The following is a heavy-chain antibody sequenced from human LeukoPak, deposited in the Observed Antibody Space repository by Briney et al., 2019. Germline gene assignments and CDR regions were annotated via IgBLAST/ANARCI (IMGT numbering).Heavy chain of an antibody. D-gene: IGHD2-2*01. V-gene: IGHV3-74*01. CDR1: GFSFSVYW. Sequence: PGGSLRLSCAASGFSFSVYWMHWVRQAPGKGPVWVSRIKTDGGIIDYADFVKGRFTISRDNAKNSLYLQMSSLRAEDTAVYYCARAPYCSSSTCDDYDYYMDVWGKGLWSPSP. CDR3: ARAPYCSSSTCDDYDYYMDV. J-gene: IGHJ6*03. CDR2: IKTDGGII.